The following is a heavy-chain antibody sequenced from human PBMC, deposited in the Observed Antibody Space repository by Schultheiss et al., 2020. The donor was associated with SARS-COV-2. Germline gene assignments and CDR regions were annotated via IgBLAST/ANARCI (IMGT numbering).Heavy chain of an antibody. J-gene: IGHJ3*02. CDR3: TRLRFLEWLPHDAFDI. Sequence: GGSLRLSCAASGFTFSSYAMHWVRQAPGKGLEWVGFIRSKAYGGTTEYAASVKGRFTISRDDSKSIAYLQMNSLKTEDTAVYYCTRLRFLEWLPHDAFDIWGQGTMVTVSS. CDR1: GFTFSSYA. CDR2: IRSKAYGGTT. V-gene: IGHV3-49*04. D-gene: IGHD3-3*01.